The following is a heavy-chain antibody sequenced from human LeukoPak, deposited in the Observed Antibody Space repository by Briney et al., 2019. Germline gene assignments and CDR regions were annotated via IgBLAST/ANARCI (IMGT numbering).Heavy chain of an antibody. D-gene: IGHD2-2*01. CDR1: GFTVSSNY. CDR3: AKDLVVPAATFYFDY. CDR2: IYSGGST. J-gene: IGHJ4*02. V-gene: IGHV3-53*01. Sequence: GGSLRLSCAASGFTVSSNYMSWVRQAPGKGLEWVSVIYSGGSTYYADSVKGRFTISRDNSKNTLYLQMNSLRAEDTAVYYCAKDLVVPAATFYFDYWGQGTLVTVSS.